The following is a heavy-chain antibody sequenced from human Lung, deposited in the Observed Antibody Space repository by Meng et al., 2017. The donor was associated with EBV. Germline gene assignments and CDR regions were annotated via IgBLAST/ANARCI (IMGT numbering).Heavy chain of an antibody. V-gene: IGHV4-31*03. CDR1: GGSISSGGYY. CDR2: IHSSGST. Sequence: HVQLQESCPGLLKPSHTLSLTCTVSGGSISSGGYYWSWIRQHPGKGLEWIGYIHSSGSTYYNPSLRSRLTISVDTSKNQFSLKLSSVTAADTAVYYCARASYGSGSPLGESWFDPWGQGTLVTVSS. D-gene: IGHD3-10*01. J-gene: IGHJ5*02. CDR3: ARASYGSGSPLGESWFDP.